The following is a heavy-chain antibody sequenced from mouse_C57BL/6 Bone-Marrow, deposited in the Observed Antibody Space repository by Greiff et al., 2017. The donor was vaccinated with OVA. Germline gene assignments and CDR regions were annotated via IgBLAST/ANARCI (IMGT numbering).Heavy chain of an antibody. D-gene: IGHD5-1*01. Sequence: EVQLVESEGGLVQPGSSMKLSCTASGFTFSDYYMAWVRQVPEKGLEWVANINSDGSSTYYLDSLKSRFIISRDNAKNILYLQMSSLKSEDTATYYCARDYLFDYWGQGTTLTVSS. CDR3: ARDYLFDY. CDR2: INSDGSST. CDR1: GFTFSDYY. V-gene: IGHV5-16*01. J-gene: IGHJ2*01.